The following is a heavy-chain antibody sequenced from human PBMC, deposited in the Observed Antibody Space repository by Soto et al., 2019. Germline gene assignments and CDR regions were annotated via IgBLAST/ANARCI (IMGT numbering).Heavy chain of an antibody. V-gene: IGHV4-31*03. CDR1: GGSISSGGYY. CDR3: ARSGRGCSGGSCYFPVRGGHYYYYMDV. Sequence: PSETLSLTCTVSGGSISSGGYYWSWIRQHPGKGLEWIGYIYYSGSTYYNPSLKSRVTISVDTSKNQFSLKLSSVTAADTAVYYCARSGRGCSGGSCYFPVRGGHYYYYMDVWGKGTTVTVSS. D-gene: IGHD2-15*01. J-gene: IGHJ6*03. CDR2: IYYSGST.